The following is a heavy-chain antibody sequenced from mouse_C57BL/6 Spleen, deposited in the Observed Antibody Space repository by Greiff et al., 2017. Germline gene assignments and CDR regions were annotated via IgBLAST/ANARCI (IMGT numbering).Heavy chain of an antibody. CDR1: GYAFSSYW. CDR3: ARRGPYYGSSLDY. J-gene: IGHJ4*01. Sequence: VQLQQSGAELVKPGASVKISCKASGYAFSSYWMNWVKQRPGKGLAGIGQIYPGDGDTNYNGKFKGKATLTADKSSSTAYMQLSSLTSEDSAVYFCARRGPYYGSSLDYWGQGTSVTVSS. CDR2: IYPGDGDT. V-gene: IGHV1-80*01. D-gene: IGHD1-1*01.